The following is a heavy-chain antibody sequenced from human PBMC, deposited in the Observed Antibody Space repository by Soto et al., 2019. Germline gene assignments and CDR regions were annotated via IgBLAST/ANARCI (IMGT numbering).Heavy chain of an antibody. V-gene: IGHV3-23*01. CDR2: ISASGGST. D-gene: IGHD3-3*01. Sequence: GGSLRLSCAASGFTFSTYAMSWVRQAPGKGLEWVSAISASGGSTYYADSVKGRFTISRDKSKNTLYLQMNGLRAEDTAVYFCAKEALATYYDSWSGHFNYWGQGILVTVS. CDR1: GFTFSTYA. CDR3: AKEALATYYDSWSGHFNY. J-gene: IGHJ4*02.